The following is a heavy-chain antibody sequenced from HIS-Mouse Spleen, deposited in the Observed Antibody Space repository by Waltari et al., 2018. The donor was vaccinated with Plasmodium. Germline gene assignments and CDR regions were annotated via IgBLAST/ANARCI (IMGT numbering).Heavy chain of an antibody. CDR2: FDPEDGET. CDR3: ATILDYYGSGSYYNGVLDY. V-gene: IGHV1-24*01. CDR1: GYTLTELS. D-gene: IGHD3-10*01. J-gene: IGHJ4*02. Sequence: QVQLVQSGAEVKKPGASLKVSCKVSGYTLTELSMHWVRQAPGKGLEWMGGFDPEDGETIYAQKFQGRVTMTEDTSTDTAYMELSSLRSEDTAVYYCATILDYYGSGSYYNGVLDYWGQGTLVTVSS.